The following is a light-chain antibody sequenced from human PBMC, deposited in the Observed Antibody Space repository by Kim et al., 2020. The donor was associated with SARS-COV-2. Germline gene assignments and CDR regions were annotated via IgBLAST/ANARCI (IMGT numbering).Light chain of an antibody. V-gene: IGLV3-21*04. CDR3: QVWDSSSDHVV. J-gene: IGLJ2*01. CDR2: YDS. Sequence: APGKQARFTCGGNNIGSKSVNWYQQKPGQAHVLVIYYDSDRPSGIPERFSGSNSGNTATLTISRVEGGDEADYYCQVWDSSSDHVVFGGGTQLTVL. CDR1: NIGSKS.